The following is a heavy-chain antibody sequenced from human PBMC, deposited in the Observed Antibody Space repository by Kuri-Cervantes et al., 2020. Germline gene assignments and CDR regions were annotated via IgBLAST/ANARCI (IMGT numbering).Heavy chain of an antibody. J-gene: IGHJ6*02. Sequence: LRLSCAVSGGSISSGGYSWSWIRQPPGKGLEWIGYIYHSGSTYYNPSLKSRVTISVDRSKNQFSLKLSSLTAADTAVYYCARGRYSYYDILTGGIDVWGQGTTVTVSS. D-gene: IGHD3-9*01. V-gene: IGHV4-30-2*01. CDR3: ARGRYSYYDILTGGIDV. CDR2: IYHSGST. CDR1: GGSISSGGYS.